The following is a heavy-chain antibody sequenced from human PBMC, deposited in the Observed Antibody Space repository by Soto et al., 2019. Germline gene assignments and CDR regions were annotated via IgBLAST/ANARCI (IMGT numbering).Heavy chain of an antibody. CDR1: GGSISSYY. Sequence: QVQLQESGPGLVKPSETLSLTCTVSGGSISSYYWSWIRQPPGKGLEWIGYIYYTGSTNYNPSLKSPVPISVDTSKPQSPLQLSSVTAADTAVYYCATFNWYGDLWGRGTRVTVSS. CDR2: IYYTGST. CDR3: ATFNWYGDL. J-gene: IGHJ2*01. V-gene: IGHV4-59*01.